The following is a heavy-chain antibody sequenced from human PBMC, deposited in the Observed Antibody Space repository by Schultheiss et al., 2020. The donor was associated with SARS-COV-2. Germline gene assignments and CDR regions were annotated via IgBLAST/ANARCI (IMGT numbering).Heavy chain of an antibody. V-gene: IGHV3-53*01. D-gene: IGHD3-22*01. CDR3: ARDLYYYDSSGYFVYYYYGMDV. Sequence: GESPKISCAASGFTVSSNYMSWVRQAPGKGLEWVSVIYSGGSTYYADSVKGRFTISRDNSKNTLYLQMNSLRAEDTAVYYCARDLYYYDSSGYFVYYYYGMDVWGQGTTVTVSS. J-gene: IGHJ6*02. CDR1: GFTVSSNY. CDR2: IYSGGST.